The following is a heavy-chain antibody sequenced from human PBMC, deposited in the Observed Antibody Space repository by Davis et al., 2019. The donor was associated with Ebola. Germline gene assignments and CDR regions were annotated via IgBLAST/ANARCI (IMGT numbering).Heavy chain of an antibody. Sequence: SGPTLVKPTETLTLTCTVSGFSLSNARMGVSWIRQPPGKALEWLAHIFSNDEKSYSTSLKSRLTISKDTSKSQVVLTMTNMDPVDTATYYCARMPSSSWYDLYYYYYGMDVWGKGTTVTVSS. J-gene: IGHJ6*04. CDR1: GFSLSNARMG. CDR3: ARMPSSSWYDLYYYYYGMDV. V-gene: IGHV2-26*01. CDR2: IFSNDEK. D-gene: IGHD6-13*01.